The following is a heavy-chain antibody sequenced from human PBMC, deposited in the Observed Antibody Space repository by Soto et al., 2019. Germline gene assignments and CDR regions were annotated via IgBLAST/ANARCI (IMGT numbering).Heavy chain of an antibody. Sequence: PGGSPRLSGAASGFTCSSYCIHWVRQAPGKGLVWVSRINSDGSTTNYADSVKGRFTISRDNAKNTVYLQMNSLRAEDTAVYYCARGGFKQWLLDYWGQGTLVTVSS. CDR1: GFTCSSYC. D-gene: IGHD6-19*01. CDR3: ARGGFKQWLLDY. V-gene: IGHV3-74*01. J-gene: IGHJ4*02. CDR2: INSDGSTT.